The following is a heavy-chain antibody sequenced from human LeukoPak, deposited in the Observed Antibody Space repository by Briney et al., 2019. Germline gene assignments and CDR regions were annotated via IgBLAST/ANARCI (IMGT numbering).Heavy chain of an antibody. CDR3: ARDHGVQLRLGVDGMDV. D-gene: IGHD1-1*01. CDR2: IRSDGTT. CDR1: GFTVSSNY. J-gene: IGHJ6*02. Sequence: AGGSLRLPCAASGFTVSSNYMSWVRQAPGKGLEWVSVIRSDGTTDYADSVKGRFDVSRDNFKNTLYLQMNSLRAEDTAVYYCARDHGVQLRLGVDGMDVWGQGTTVTVSS. V-gene: IGHV3-66*01.